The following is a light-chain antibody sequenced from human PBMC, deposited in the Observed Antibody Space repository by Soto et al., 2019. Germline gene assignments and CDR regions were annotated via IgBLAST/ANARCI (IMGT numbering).Light chain of an antibody. V-gene: IGKV1-9*01. CDR2: AAS. Sequence: DFQLTQSPSFLSASVGDRVTITCRASQGISSYLAWYQQKPGTAPKLLIYAASTLQSGVPSRFSGSGSGTEFSLTISSLQPEDFATYYCQQLNSYPQITFGQGTRLEIK. J-gene: IGKJ5*01. CDR3: QQLNSYPQIT. CDR1: QGISSY.